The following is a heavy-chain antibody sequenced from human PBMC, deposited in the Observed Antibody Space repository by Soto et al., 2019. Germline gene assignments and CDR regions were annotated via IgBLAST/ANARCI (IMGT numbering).Heavy chain of an antibody. D-gene: IGHD2-21*02. V-gene: IGHV4-4*07. CDR3: ARDQGVVVTDDNWFDP. J-gene: IGHJ5*02. CDR2: IFSSGST. Sequence: SETLSLTCTVSGGSITDYSWVLIWQPAGKGLEWIGRIFSSGSTNYNPSLKGRITMSLDTSKNQFSLKLNSATATDTAVYFCARDQGVVVTDDNWFDPWGQGTLVTVSS. CDR1: GGSITDYS.